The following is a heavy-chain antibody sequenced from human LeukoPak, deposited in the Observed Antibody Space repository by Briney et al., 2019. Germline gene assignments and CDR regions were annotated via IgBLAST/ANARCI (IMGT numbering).Heavy chain of an antibody. Sequence: GGSLRLSCAASGFTFSSYAMSWVRQAPGKGLEWVSAISGDAGSTYNADSAKGRFTNSRDNSKNTLYLQMNSLRADDTAVYYCAKSMPGGSQGVDHWGQGTLVTVSS. V-gene: IGHV3-23*01. CDR3: AKSMPGGSQGVDH. CDR2: ISGDAGST. CDR1: GFTFSSYA. D-gene: IGHD2-8*02. J-gene: IGHJ5*02.